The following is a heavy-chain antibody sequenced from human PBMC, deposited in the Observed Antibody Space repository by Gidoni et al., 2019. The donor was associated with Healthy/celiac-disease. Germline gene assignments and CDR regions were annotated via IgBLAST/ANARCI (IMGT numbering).Heavy chain of an antibody. CDR3: ARRGRVAPYCSSTSCSNWFDP. V-gene: IGHV5-51*01. CDR1: GYSFTSYW. J-gene: IGHJ5*02. Sequence: EVQLVQSGAEVKKPGESLKISCKGSGYSFTSYWIGWVRQMPGKGLEWMGIIYPGDSDTRYSPSFQGQVTISADKSIRTAYLQWSSLKASDTAMYYCARRGRVAPYCSSTSCSNWFDPWGQGTLVTVSS. CDR2: IYPGDSDT. D-gene: IGHD2-2*01.